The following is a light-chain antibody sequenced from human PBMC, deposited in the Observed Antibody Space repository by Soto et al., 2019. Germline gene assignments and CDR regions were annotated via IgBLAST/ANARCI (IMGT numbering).Light chain of an antibody. V-gene: IGKV3D-11*03. CDR2: DAF. Sequence: EIVMTQSPATLSVSPGERATLSCRASQSVSSNLAWYQQKPGQAPRLLIYDAFNRATGTPARFSGSGSGTDFTLTISRLEPEDFAVYYCQQGTYWPAFGGGTKVDIK. J-gene: IGKJ4*01. CDR3: QQGTYWPA. CDR1: QSVSSN.